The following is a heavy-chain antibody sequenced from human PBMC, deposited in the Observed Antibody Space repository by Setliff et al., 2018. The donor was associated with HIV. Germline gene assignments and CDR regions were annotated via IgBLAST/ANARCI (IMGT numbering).Heavy chain of an antibody. D-gene: IGHD3-10*01. CDR2: INHSGST. J-gene: IGHJ6*04. Sequence: PSETLSLTCAVYGGSFSGYYWNWIRQPPGKGLEWIGEINHSGSTNYNPSLKSRVTISVDTSKNQFSLRLNSVTAADTAIYYCTRRGADSYYPRPLDVWGKGTTVTVSS. V-gene: IGHV4-34*01. CDR1: GGSFSGYY. CDR3: TRRGADSYYPRPLDV.